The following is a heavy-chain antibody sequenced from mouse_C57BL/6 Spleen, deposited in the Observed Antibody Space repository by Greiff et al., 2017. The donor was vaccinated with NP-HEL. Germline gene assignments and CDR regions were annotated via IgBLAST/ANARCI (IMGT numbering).Heavy chain of an antibody. V-gene: IGHV1-81*01. CDR2: IYPRSGNT. J-gene: IGHJ4*01. CDR1: GYTFTSYG. Sequence: VKLQESGAELARPGASVKLSCKASGYTFTSYGISWVKQRTGQGLEWIGEIYPRSGNTYYNEKFKGKATLTADKSSSTAYMELRSLTSEDSAVYFCARTPSISRGAMDYWGQGTSVTVSS. CDR3: ARTPSISRGAMDY.